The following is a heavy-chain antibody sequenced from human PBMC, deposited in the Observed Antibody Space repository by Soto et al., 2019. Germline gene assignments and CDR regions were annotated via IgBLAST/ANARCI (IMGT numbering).Heavy chain of an antibody. D-gene: IGHD5-18*01. CDR1: GFTFSSYG. J-gene: IGHJ4*02. CDR2: ISDDGSNK. V-gene: IGHV3-30*18. CDR3: AKSPGYSYGYYFDY. Sequence: QVQLVESGGGVVQPGRSLRLSCAASGFTFSSYGMHWVRQAPGKGLEWVAVISDDGSNKYYADSVKGRFTISRDNSKNTLYLQMNSLRAEDTAVYYCAKSPGYSYGYYFDYWGQGTLVTVSS.